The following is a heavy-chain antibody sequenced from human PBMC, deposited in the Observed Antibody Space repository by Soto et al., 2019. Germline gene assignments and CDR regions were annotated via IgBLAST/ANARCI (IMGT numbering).Heavy chain of an antibody. CDR2: VYYSGST. CDR1: GGSISSGGYY. D-gene: IGHD3-9*01. Sequence: SETLSLTCTVSGGSISSGGYYWSWIRQHPGKGLELVGYVYYSGSTYYNPSLKSGVTISVDTSKNQFSLKLSSVTAADTAVYYCARGKADIWTGRPNKATGEFDXSGQGT. V-gene: IGHV4-31*03. CDR3: ARGKADIWTGRPNKATGEFDX. J-gene: IGHJ4*02.